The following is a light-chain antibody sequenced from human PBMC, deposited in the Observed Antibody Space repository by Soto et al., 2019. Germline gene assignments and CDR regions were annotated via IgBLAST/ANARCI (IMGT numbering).Light chain of an antibody. V-gene: IGKV3-11*01. Sequence: EIVVTQSPATLSLSPGERATLSCRASQSVSTLLAWYQQKPGQAPRLLIYDASNRATGIPARFSGSGSGTDCTLTISSLEPEDFAVYYCQQRSNWIFTFGPGTKVDMK. CDR3: QQRSNWIFT. CDR1: QSVSTL. CDR2: DAS. J-gene: IGKJ3*01.